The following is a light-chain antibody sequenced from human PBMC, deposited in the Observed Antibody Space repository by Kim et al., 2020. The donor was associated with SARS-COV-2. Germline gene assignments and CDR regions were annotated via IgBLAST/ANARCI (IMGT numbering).Light chain of an antibody. J-gene: IGLJ3*02. CDR2: TDD. CDR3: ATWDDSLDVWM. CDR1: SSNIGSNT. V-gene: IGLV1-44*01. Sequence: GQRVTMSCSGRSSNIGSNTVNWYQQCPGTAPQRLIGTDDRRRSGVSDRVSCSKSGTSASLAISALRSEDEADYYCATWDDSLDVWMFGGGTKVTVL.